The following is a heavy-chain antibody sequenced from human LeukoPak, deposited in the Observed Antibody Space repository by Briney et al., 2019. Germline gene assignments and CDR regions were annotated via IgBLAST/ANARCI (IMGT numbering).Heavy chain of an antibody. CDR2: IYYSGST. Sequence: SETLSLTCTVSGGSISSSSYYWGWIRQPQGKGLEWIGSIYYSGSTNYNPSLKSRVTISVDTSKNQFSLKLSSVTAADTAVYYCAGGGRITIFGVVPHWGQGTLVTVSS. CDR1: GGSISSSSYY. D-gene: IGHD3-3*01. V-gene: IGHV4-39*07. J-gene: IGHJ4*02. CDR3: AGGGRITIFGVVPH.